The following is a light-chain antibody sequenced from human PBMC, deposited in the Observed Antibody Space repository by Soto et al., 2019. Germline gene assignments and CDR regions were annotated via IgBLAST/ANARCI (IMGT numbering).Light chain of an antibody. CDR1: SGHSSYI. J-gene: IGLJ3*02. Sequence: QPVLTQSSSASASMGSSVKLTCTLSSGHSSYIIAWHQQQPGKAPRYLMKLEGSGSYNKGSGVPDRFSGSSSGADRYLTISNLQFEDEADYYCETWDSNTLWVFGGGTNVTVL. V-gene: IGLV4-60*02. CDR3: ETWDSNTLWV. CDR2: LEGSGSY.